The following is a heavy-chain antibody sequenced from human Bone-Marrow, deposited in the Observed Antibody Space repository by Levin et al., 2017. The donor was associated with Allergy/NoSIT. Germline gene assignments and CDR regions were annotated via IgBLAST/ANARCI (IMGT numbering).Heavy chain of an antibody. Sequence: ASVKVSCKASGGTFSSYAISWVRQAPGQGLEWMGGIIPIFGTANYAQKFQGRVTITADKSTSTAYMELSSLRSEDTAVYYCARESIAARLGIYYYYGMDVWGQGTTVTVSS. J-gene: IGHJ6*02. D-gene: IGHD6-6*01. CDR1: GGTFSSYA. CDR2: IIPIFGTA. CDR3: ARESIAARLGIYYYYGMDV. V-gene: IGHV1-69*06.